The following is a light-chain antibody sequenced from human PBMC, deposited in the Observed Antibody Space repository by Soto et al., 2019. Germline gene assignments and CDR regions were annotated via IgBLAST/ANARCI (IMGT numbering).Light chain of an antibody. CDR3: GSWNSSLSANV. CDR1: SSNIGGNS. CDR2: DDN. V-gene: IGLV1-51*01. J-gene: IGLJ1*01. Sequence: QSVMTQPPSVSAAPGQKVTISCSGSSSNIGGNSVSWYQQLPGTAPKLLIYDDNKRPSGIPDRFSGSKSGTSATLGITGFQTGDEADYYWGSWNSSLSANVFGTGTKLTVL.